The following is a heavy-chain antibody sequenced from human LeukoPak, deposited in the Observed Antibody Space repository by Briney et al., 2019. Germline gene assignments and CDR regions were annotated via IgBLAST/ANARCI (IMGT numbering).Heavy chain of an antibody. Sequence: GGSLRLSCAASGSTFSSYGMHWVRQAPGKGLEWVAVISYDGSNKYHADSVKGRFTISRDNSKNTLYLQMNSLRAEDTAVYYCAKDYYYDSSGRAPEDAFDIWGQGTMVTVSS. CDR3: AKDYYYDSSGRAPEDAFDI. CDR1: GSTFSSYG. J-gene: IGHJ3*02. D-gene: IGHD3-22*01. V-gene: IGHV3-30*18. CDR2: ISYDGSNK.